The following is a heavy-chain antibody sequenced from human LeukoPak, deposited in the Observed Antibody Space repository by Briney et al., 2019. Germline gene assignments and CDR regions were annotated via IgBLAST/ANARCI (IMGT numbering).Heavy chain of an antibody. CDR1: GFTFSRYA. D-gene: IGHD2-2*01. Sequence: PGGSLRLSCAASGFTFSRYAMTWVRQAPGKGLEWVSAISGSSDYIYYADSVTGRFTTSRDNSKNTLYLQMNSLRAEDTAVYYCARESTAQPFDYWGQGTLVTVSS. CDR3: ARESTAQPFDY. CDR2: ISGSSDYI. J-gene: IGHJ4*02. V-gene: IGHV3-23*01.